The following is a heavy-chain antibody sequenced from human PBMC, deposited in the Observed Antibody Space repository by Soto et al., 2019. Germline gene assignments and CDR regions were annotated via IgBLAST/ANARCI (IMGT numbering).Heavy chain of an antibody. D-gene: IGHD2-15*01. CDR2: IYYSGST. CDR3: ATACSGGSCYLDY. Sequence: QVQLQESGPGLVKPSQTLSLTCTVSGGSISSGGYYWSWIRQHPGKGLEWIGYIYYSGSTYYNPSLESRVTIAVGTCKNQFSLKLSSVTAADTAVYYCATACSGGSCYLDYWGQGTLVTVSS. CDR1: GGSISSGGYY. J-gene: IGHJ4*02. V-gene: IGHV4-31*03.